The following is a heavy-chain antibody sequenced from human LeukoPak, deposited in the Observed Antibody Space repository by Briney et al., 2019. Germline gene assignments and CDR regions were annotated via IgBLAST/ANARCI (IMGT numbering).Heavy chain of an antibody. CDR2: IKQDGSDK. V-gene: IGHV3-7*01. D-gene: IGHD1-26*01. J-gene: IGHJ4*02. Sequence: GGSLRLSCAASGFTFSYYWMKWVRQAPGRRLEWVASIKQDGSDKYYVDSVKGRFTISRDNAKNSLHLQMNSLRVEDTAVYYCARGSGSYGGAFDYWGQGTLVTVSS. CDR1: GFTFSYYW. CDR3: ARGSGSYGGAFDY.